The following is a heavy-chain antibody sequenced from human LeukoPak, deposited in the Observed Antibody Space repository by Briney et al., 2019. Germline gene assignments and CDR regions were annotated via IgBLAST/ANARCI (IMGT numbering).Heavy chain of an antibody. CDR2: IYYSGST. D-gene: IGHD3-22*01. CDR1: AGSISSSY. V-gene: IGHV4-59*12. Sequence: PSETLSLTCTVSAGSISSSYWSWLRQPPGKGLEWIGYIYYSGSTNYNPSLKSRVTISVDTSKNQFSLKLNSVTAADTAVYYCARDDSNYYDSSGFDYWGQGTLVTVSS. J-gene: IGHJ4*02. CDR3: ARDDSNYYDSSGFDY.